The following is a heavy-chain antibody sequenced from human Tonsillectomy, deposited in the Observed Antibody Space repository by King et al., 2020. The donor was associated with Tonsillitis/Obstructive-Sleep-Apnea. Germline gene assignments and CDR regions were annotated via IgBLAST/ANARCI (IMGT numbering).Heavy chain of an antibody. J-gene: IGHJ4*02. CDR1: GFTFSTYE. D-gene: IGHD2-21*01. CDR3: HAPYYPNDH. V-gene: IGHV3-48*03. CDR2: ISNSGTTI. Sequence: VQLVESGGGLVQPGGSLRLSCTASGFTFSTYEMNWVRQAPGKGLEWVSYISNSGTTIYYADSVKGRFTISRDNAENSLSLQMNNLRAVDTAVYYCHAPYYPNDHWGQGTLVTVSS.